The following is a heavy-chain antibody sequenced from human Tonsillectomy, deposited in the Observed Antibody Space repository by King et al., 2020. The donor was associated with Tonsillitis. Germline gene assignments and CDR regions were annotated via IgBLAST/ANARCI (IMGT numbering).Heavy chain of an antibody. CDR3: AKDLMRSTTLTTLGYFDN. D-gene: IGHD4-11*01. CDR2: ISGSGGST. V-gene: IGHV3-23*04. Sequence: VQLVESGGGLVQPGGSLRLSCAASRFTFSSYAMNWVRQAPGKGLEWVSGISGSGGSTNYADSVKGRFTISRDNSKNTVYLQMNSLRAEDTAVYYCAKDLMRSTTLTTLGYFDNWGQGTLVTVSP. J-gene: IGHJ4*02. CDR1: RFTFSSYA.